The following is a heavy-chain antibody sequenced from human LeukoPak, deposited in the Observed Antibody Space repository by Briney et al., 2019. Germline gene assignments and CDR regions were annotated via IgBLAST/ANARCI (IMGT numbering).Heavy chain of an antibody. CDR3: AKANIAVAGARYLNRGLDLFDY. D-gene: IGHD6-19*01. V-gene: IGHV3-23*01. CDR2: IIGSGGST. CDR1: GFTVSSNY. Sequence: GGSLRLSCAASGFTVSSNYMSWVRQAPGKGLEWVSAIIGSGGSTYYADSVKGRFTISRDNSKNTLYLQMNSLRAEDTAVYYCAKANIAVAGARYLNRGLDLFDYWGQGTLVTVSS. J-gene: IGHJ4*02.